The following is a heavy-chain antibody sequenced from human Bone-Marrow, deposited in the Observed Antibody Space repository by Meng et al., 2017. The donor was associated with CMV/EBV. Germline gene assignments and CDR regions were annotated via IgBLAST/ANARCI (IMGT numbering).Heavy chain of an antibody. V-gene: IGHV3-30-3*02. CDR1: GFTFSSYA. CDR2: ISYDGSNK. CDR3: AKRGSYYYDSSGSYIASPFEH. J-gene: IGHJ4*02. Sequence: GESLKISCAASGFTFSSYAMHWVRQAPGKGLEWVAVISYDGSNKYYADSVKGRFTISRDNSKNTIFLQMNSLRVEDTAIYYCAKRGSYYYDSSGSYIASPFEHWGQGTLVTVSS. D-gene: IGHD3-22*01.